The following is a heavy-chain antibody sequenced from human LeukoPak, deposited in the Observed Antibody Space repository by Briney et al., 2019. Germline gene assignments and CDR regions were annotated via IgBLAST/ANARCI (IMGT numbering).Heavy chain of an antibody. Sequence: GGSLRLSCAASGFTFSTYAMSWVRQAPGKGLEWVSAVTGSGGSTYYADSLKGRFTITRENSKNTLYLQMNSLRAEDTAVYYCAKIMVPVYYYYYYYMDVWGKGTTVTVSS. J-gene: IGHJ6*03. CDR3: AKIMVPVYYYYYYYMDV. CDR1: GFTFSTYA. D-gene: IGHD3-10*01. V-gene: IGHV3-23*01. CDR2: VTGSGGST.